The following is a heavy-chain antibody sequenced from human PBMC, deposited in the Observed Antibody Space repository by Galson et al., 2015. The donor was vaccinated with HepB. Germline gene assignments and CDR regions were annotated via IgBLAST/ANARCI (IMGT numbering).Heavy chain of an antibody. V-gene: IGHV4-59*01. J-gene: IGHJ3*02. Sequence: ETLSLTCTVSGGSISSYYWSWIRQPPGKGLEWIGYIYYSGSTNYNPSLKSRVTISVDTSKNQFSLKLSSVTAADTAVYYCARDRGWLLPRGDAFDIWGQGTMVTVSS. CDR3: ARDRGWLLPRGDAFDI. D-gene: IGHD5-24*01. CDR1: GGSISSYY. CDR2: IYYSGST.